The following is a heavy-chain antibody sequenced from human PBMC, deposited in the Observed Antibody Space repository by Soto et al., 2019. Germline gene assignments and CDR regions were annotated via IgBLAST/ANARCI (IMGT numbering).Heavy chain of an antibody. J-gene: IGHJ4*02. CDR2: IYSGGST. CDR1: GFTVSSNY. CDR3: ARKLDY. V-gene: IGHV3-66*01. Sequence: EVQLVESGGGLVQPGGSLRLSCAASGFTVSSNYMSWVRQAPGKGLEWVSVIYSGGSTYYADSVKGRFTISRDNTKNTLYIQMISLRAEDTAVYSCARKLDYWGQGTLVTVSS.